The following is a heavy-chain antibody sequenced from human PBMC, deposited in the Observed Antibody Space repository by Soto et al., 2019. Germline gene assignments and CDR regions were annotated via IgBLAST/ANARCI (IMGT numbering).Heavy chain of an antibody. CDR2: IIPVFGKP. J-gene: IGHJ5*02. CDR3: GRVALNGPGNH. V-gene: IGHV1-69*13. D-gene: IGHD2-8*01. CDR1: GDTFTANA. Sequence: SVKVSCKVSGDTFTANALTWVRQAPGQGLEWIGGIIPVFGKPSYAQNFQGRVTITADRSTTDESSSTAYMELRGLRSDDTAVYYCGRVALNGPGNHWGQGTLVTVSS.